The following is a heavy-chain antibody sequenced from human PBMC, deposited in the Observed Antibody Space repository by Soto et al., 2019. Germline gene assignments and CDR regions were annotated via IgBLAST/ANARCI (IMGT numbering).Heavy chain of an antibody. V-gene: IGHV1-69*06. CDR3: AREGGDILTGDDWFDP. Sequence: QVQLVQSGAEVKKPGSSVKVSCKASGGTFSSYAISWVRQAPGQGLEWMGGIIPIFGTANYAQKFQGRVTITADKSTSTSYMELSSLRSEDTAVYYCAREGGDILTGDDWFDPWGQGTLVTVSS. CDR2: IIPIFGTA. D-gene: IGHD3-9*01. J-gene: IGHJ5*02. CDR1: GGTFSSYA.